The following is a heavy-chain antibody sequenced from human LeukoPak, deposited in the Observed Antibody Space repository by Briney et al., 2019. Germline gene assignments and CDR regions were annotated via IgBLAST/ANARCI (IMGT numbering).Heavy chain of an antibody. CDR2: IRYDGSNK. CDR1: GFTFSSYG. J-gene: IGHJ4*02. V-gene: IGHV3-30*02. D-gene: IGHD6-6*01. CDR3: AKVEYSSSSPAFDY. Sequence: PGGSLRLSCAASGFTFSSYGMHWVRQAPGKGLEWVAFIRYDGSNKYYANSVKGRFTISRDNSKNTLYLQMNSLRAEDTAVYYCAKVEYSSSSPAFDYWGQGTLVTVSS.